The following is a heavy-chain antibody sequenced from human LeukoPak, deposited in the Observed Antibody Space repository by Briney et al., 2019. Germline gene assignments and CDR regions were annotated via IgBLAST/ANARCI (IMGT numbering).Heavy chain of an antibody. CDR3: AGGSSSSNNWFDP. V-gene: IGHV1-18*01. Sequence: ASVKVSCKASGGTFSSYGISWVRQAPGQGLEWMRWISAYNGNTNYAQKLQGRVTMTTDTSTSTAYMELRSLRSDDTAVYYCAGGSSSSNNWFDPWGQGTLVTVSS. CDR1: GGTFSSYG. D-gene: IGHD6-6*01. CDR2: ISAYNGNT. J-gene: IGHJ5*02.